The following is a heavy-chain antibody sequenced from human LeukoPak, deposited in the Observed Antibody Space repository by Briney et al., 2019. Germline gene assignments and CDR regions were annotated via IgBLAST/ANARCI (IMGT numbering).Heavy chain of an antibody. V-gene: IGHV5-51*01. Sequence: AESLKISCKGADYIITSYWIGWGRQMAGKGLEWMVIIYPGDSDTKYSPSFQSHVIISANKSSSTAYLQWSRLKESDTAMYYCARSCGGDCYLFDYWGQGTLVTVSS. J-gene: IGHJ4*02. CDR3: ARSCGGDCYLFDY. D-gene: IGHD2-21*02. CDR2: IYPGDSDT. CDR1: DYIITSYW.